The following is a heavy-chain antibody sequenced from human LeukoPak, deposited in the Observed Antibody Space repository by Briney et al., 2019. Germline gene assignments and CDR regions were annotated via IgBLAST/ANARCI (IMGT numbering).Heavy chain of an antibody. CDR2: IRSKAYGGTT. Sequence: PGGSLRLSCAASGFTFSSYAMHWVRQAPGKGLEWVGFIRSKAYGGTTEYAASVKGRFTISRDDSKSIAYLQMNSLKTEDTAVYYCTRDGVTTVWYHYYYYMDVWGKGTTVTISS. D-gene: IGHD2-21*02. CDR1: GFTFSSYA. V-gene: IGHV3-49*04. CDR3: TRDGVTTVWYHYYYYMDV. J-gene: IGHJ6*03.